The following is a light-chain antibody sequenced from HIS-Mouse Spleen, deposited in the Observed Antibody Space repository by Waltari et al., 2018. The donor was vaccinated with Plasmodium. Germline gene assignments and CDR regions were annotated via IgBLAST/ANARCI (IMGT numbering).Light chain of an antibody. V-gene: IGLV3-27*01. CDR1: VLAKNY. J-gene: IGLJ3*02. CDR2: KDS. Sequence: SYELTQPSSVSVSPGQTARITCSGDVLAKNYARWFQQKPGPAPGLVIYKDSERPSGIPGRFPGSSSGTTVTLTISGAQVEDEADYYRYSAADNNRVFGGGTKLTVL. CDR3: YSAADNNRV.